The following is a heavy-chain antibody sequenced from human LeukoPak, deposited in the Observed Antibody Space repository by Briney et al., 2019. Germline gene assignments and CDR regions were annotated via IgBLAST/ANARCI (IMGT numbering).Heavy chain of an antibody. V-gene: IGHV4-30-4*07. CDR1: GGSISSGGYS. D-gene: IGHD5-12*01. CDR3: ARAGYSGSDFSV. CDR2: IHYSGST. J-gene: IGHJ6*04. Sequence: SETLSLTCAVSGGSISSGGYSWTWIRQPPGKGLEWIGYIHYSGSTYYNPSLKSRVTISVDTSKNQFSLKLSSVTATDTAVYYCARAGYSGSDFSVWGKGSTVTVSS.